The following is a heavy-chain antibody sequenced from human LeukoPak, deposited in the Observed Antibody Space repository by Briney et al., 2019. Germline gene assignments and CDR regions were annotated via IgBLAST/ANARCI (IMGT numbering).Heavy chain of an antibody. V-gene: IGHV3-48*03. D-gene: IGHD5-12*01. Sequence: GGSLRLSCAASGFTFSSYEMNWVRQAPGKGLEWVSYISSSGSTIYYADSVKGRFTISRDNAKNSLYLQMNSLRAEDTAVYYCARDRTYSGYDSPSPRRDYWYFDLWGRGTLVTVSS. CDR1: GFTFSSYE. CDR3: ARDRTYSGYDSPSPRRDYWYFDL. J-gene: IGHJ2*01. CDR2: ISSSGSTI.